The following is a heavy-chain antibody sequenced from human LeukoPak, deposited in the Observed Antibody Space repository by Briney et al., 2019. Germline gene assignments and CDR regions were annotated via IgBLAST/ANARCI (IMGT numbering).Heavy chain of an antibody. CDR3: GKTTVGYSSGRYPGWPVDY. CDR2: IFGSGGSA. D-gene: IGHD2-15*01. Sequence: GGSLRLSCAASGFTFNNYAMYWVRQAPGKGLEWVSGIFGSGGSAHSADSVKGRFTISRDNSKNTVYLQLDSLRVEDTAVYYCGKTTVGYSSGRYPGWPVDYWGQGTLVTVSS. J-gene: IGHJ4*02. CDR1: GFTFNNYA. V-gene: IGHV3-23*01.